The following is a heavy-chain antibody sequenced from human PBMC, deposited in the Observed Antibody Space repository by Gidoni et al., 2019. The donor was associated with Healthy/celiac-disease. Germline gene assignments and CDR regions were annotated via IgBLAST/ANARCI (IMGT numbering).Heavy chain of an antibody. J-gene: IGHJ4*02. CDR3: ARAGLWFGELLSY. D-gene: IGHD3-10*01. V-gene: IGHV3-30*03. CDR1: GFTFSSSG. Sequence: QVQLVESGGGVVQPGRSLRLSCAASGFTFSSSGMHWVRQAPGNVLEWVAVISYDGSNKYYADSVKGRFTISRDNSKNTLYLQMNSLRAEDTAVYYCARAGLWFGELLSYWGQGTLVTVSS. CDR2: ISYDGSNK.